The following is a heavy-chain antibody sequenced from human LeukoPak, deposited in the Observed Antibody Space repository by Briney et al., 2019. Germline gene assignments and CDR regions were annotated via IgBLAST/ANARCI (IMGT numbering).Heavy chain of an antibody. J-gene: IGHJ4*02. CDR1: GFTFSSYT. D-gene: IGHD2-2*01. Sequence: GGSLRLSCAASGFTFSSYTMNWVRQAPGKGLEWVSSISSSRSYIYNADSVKGRFTISRDNAKNSLYLQMNSLRAEDTAVYYCARNHCSSTSCFPSGAKHFDSWGQGTPVTLSS. CDR2: ISSSRSYI. V-gene: IGHV3-21*01. CDR3: ARNHCSSTSCFPSGAKHFDS.